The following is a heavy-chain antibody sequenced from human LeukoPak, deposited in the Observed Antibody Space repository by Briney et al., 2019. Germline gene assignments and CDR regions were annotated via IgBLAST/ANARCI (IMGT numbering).Heavy chain of an antibody. V-gene: IGHV3-23*01. D-gene: IGHD1-7*01. CDR3: ATKTSDFDY. J-gene: IGHJ4*02. Sequence: TGGSLRLSCAASGFTFSSYGMHWVRQAPGKGQEWVSTIINSGGTYYADSVKGRFTISRDNSKNTLYLQMDSLRADDTAVYYCATKTSDFDYWGQGTLVTVSS. CDR2: IINSGGT. CDR1: GFTFSSYG.